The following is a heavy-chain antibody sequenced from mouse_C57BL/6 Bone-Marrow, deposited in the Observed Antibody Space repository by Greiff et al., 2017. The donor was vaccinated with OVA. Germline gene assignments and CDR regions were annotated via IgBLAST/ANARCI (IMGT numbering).Heavy chain of an antibody. J-gene: IGHJ2*01. CDR2: IDPENGDT. CDR3: TKGSRDLDY. Sequence: VQLKQSGAELVRPGASVKLSCTASGFNIKDDYMHWVKQRPEQGLEWIGWIDPENGDTEYASKFQGKATITADTSSNTAYLQLSSLTSEDTAVYYCTKGSRDLDYWGQGTTLTVSS. V-gene: IGHV14-4*01. CDR1: GFNIKDDY. D-gene: IGHD1-1*01.